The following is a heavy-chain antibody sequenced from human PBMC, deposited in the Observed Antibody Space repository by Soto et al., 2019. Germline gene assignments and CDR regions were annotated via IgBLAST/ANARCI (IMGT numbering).Heavy chain of an antibody. J-gene: IGHJ6*02. D-gene: IGHD6-19*01. V-gene: IGHV3-30-3*01. CDR1: GFTFSSYA. CDR3: ARDLIDSSGWYPPPNYYYYGMDV. CDR2: ISYDGSNK. Sequence: VQLVESGGGVVQPGRSLRLSCAASGFTFSSYAMHWVRQAPGKGLEWVAVISYDGSNKYYADSVKGRFTISRDNSKNTLYLQMNSLRAEDTAVYYCARDLIDSSGWYPPPNYYYYGMDVWGQGTTVTVSS.